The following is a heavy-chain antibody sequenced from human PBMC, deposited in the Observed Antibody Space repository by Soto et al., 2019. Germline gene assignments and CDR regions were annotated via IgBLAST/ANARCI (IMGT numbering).Heavy chain of an antibody. Sequence: GGSLRLSCAASGFTFDDYAMHWVRQAPGKGLEWVSGISWNSGSIGYADSVKGRFTISRDNAKNSLYLQMNSLRAEDTALYYCAKDMEVATSLDAFDIWGQGTMVTVSS. CDR1: GFTFDDYA. V-gene: IGHV3-9*01. J-gene: IGHJ3*02. D-gene: IGHD5-12*01. CDR2: ISWNSGSI. CDR3: AKDMEVATSLDAFDI.